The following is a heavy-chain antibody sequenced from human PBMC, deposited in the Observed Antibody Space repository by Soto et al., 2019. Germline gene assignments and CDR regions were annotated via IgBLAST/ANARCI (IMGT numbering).Heavy chain of an antibody. D-gene: IGHD2-15*01. J-gene: IGHJ4*02. V-gene: IGHV3-30-3*01. Sequence: QVQLVESGGGVVQPGRSLRLSCEASGFTFSSHAMHWVRQAPGKGLEWVAVISVDGSNKYYADSVKGRFTISRDNSKNTLYLQMNSLTSADTAVYYCARDRPDLVLVVAFDFWGQGTLVAVSS. CDR2: ISVDGSNK. CDR1: GFTFSSHA. CDR3: ARDRPDLVLVVAFDF.